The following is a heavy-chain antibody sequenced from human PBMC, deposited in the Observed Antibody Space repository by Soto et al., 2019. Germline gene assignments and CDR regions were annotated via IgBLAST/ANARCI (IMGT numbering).Heavy chain of an antibody. CDR1: GGSVSSGSYY. Sequence: SETLSLTCTVSGGSVSSGSYYWSWIRQPPGKGLEWIGYIYYSGSTNYNPSLKSRVTISVDTSKNQFSLKLSSVTAADTAVYYCARLDFRSGYYGGRFDPWGQGTLVTVSS. V-gene: IGHV4-61*01. D-gene: IGHD3-3*01. CDR3: ARLDFRSGYYGGRFDP. CDR2: IYYSGST. J-gene: IGHJ5*02.